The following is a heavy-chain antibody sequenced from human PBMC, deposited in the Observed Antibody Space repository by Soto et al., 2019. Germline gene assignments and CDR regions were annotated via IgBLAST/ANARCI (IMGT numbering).Heavy chain of an antibody. J-gene: IGHJ4*02. CDR2: IYWDDDK. V-gene: IGHV2-5*02. CDR1: GFSLSTSGVG. Sequence: QITLKESGPTLVKPTQTLTLTCTFSGFSLSTSGVGVGWIRQPPGKALEWLALIYWDDDKRYIPSLKSRLTITKATSKHQVVLTMTHMDPVDTATYYCAHRRPTWYSSSWKSEYYFDYWGQGTLVTVSS. D-gene: IGHD6-13*01. CDR3: AHRRPTWYSSSWKSEYYFDY.